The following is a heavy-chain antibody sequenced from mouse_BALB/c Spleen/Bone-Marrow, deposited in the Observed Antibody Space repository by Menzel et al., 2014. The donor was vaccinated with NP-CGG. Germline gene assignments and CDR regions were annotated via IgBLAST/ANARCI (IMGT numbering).Heavy chain of an antibody. V-gene: IGHV7-3*02. D-gene: IGHD2-2*01. CDR2: IRNKANGYTT. Sequence: EVKLQESGGGLVQPGGSLRLSCATSGFTFXDYYMSWVRQPPGKALEWLGFIRNKANGYTTEYSASVKDRFTISRDNSQSILYLQMNTLRAEDSATYYCARDGYDDYWGQGTTLTVSS. CDR1: GFTFXDYY. CDR3: ARDGYDDY. J-gene: IGHJ2*01.